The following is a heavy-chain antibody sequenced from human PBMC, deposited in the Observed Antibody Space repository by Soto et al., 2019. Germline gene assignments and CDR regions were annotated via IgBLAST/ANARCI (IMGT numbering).Heavy chain of an antibody. Sequence: PSETLSLTCTVSGGSISSGGYYWSWIRQHPGKGLEWIGYIYYSGSTYYNPSLKSRVTISVDTSKNQFSLNLRSVTAADTAVYYCARVSTVTKLDYWGHGMLVTVSS. CDR3: ARVSTVTKLDY. V-gene: IGHV4-31*03. D-gene: IGHD4-17*01. J-gene: IGHJ4*01. CDR2: IYYSGST. CDR1: GGSISSGGYY.